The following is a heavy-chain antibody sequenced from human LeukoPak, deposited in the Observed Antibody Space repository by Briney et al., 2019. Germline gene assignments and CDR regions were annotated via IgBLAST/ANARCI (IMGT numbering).Heavy chain of an antibody. CDR2: ISYDGSNK. D-gene: IGHD6-13*01. J-gene: IGHJ4*02. CDR1: GFTFSRYG. Sequence: GRSLRLSCAASGFTFSRYGIHWVRQAPGKGLEWVAVISYDGSNKYYADSVKGRFTISRDNSKNTLYLQMNSLRAEDTAVYYCAKARIAAAGSSYFDYWGRGTLVTVSS. CDR3: AKARIAAAGSSYFDY. V-gene: IGHV3-30*18.